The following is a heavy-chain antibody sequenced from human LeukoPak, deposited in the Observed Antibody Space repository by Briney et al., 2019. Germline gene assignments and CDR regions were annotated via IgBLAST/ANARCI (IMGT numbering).Heavy chain of an antibody. V-gene: IGHV3-48*04. CDR1: GFTFSSYS. CDR2: VSSFSDTI. J-gene: IGHJ4*02. CDR3: AREMWAFDY. D-gene: IGHD1-26*01. Sequence: GGSLRLSCVASGFTFSSYSISWIRQAPGKGLEWVSFVSSFSDTIEYADSVKGRFTISRDNARNTLYLQMNSLRAEDTAVYYCAREMWAFDYWGQGTLVTVSS.